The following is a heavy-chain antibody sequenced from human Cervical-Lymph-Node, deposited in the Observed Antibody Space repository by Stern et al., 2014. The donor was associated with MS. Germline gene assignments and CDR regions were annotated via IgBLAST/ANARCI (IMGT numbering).Heavy chain of an antibody. CDR3: ARESLPKSFCGSPRCYVGY. J-gene: IGHJ4*02. D-gene: IGHD2-2*01. CDR2: INPYSGDT. CDR1: GYTFIGYY. V-gene: IGHV1-2*06. Sequence: VQLVESEAEVKKPGASMKVSCKASGYTFIGYYIHWVRQAPGQGLEWMGRINPYSGDTDYALKLQGRVTMTGDTSSNTVYMELSRLTSDDTAVYYCARESLPKSFCGSPRCYVGYWGQGSLVTVSS.